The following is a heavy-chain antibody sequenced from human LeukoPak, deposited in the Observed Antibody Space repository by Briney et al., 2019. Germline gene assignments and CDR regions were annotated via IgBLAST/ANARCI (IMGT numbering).Heavy chain of an antibody. CDR1: RFTVSNAW. V-gene: IGHV3-15*01. D-gene: IGHD3-22*01. Sequence: KAGVSLRLSCAASRFTVSNAWMSWVRQAPGKGLEWVGRIKSKTDGDTTDYAAPVKGRFTISRDDSNNTLYLRMNSLKTEDTAVYYCTTVYSDSGGFYFNSCDYWGQGTLVTVST. CDR2: IKSKTDGDTT. CDR3: TTVYSDSGGFYFNSCDY. J-gene: IGHJ4*02.